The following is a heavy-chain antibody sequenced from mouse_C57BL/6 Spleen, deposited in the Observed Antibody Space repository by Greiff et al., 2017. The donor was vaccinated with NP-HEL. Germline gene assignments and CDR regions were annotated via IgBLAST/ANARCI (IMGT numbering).Heavy chain of an antibody. D-gene: IGHD2-4*01. CDR2: IYPRSGNT. CDR1: GYTFTSYG. J-gene: IGHJ1*03. Sequence: QVQLKESGAELARPGASVKLSCKASGYTFTSYGISWVKQRTGQGLEWIGEIYPRSGNTYYNEKFKGKATLTADKSSSTAYMELRSLTSEDSAVYFRARRYDYGSYWCFDVWGTGTTVTVSS. CDR3: ARRYDYGSYWCFDV. V-gene: IGHV1-81*01.